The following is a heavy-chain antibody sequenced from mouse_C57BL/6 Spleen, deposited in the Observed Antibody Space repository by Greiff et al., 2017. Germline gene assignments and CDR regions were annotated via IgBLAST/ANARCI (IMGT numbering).Heavy chain of an antibody. CDR2: INPGSGGT. Sequence: VKLMESGAELVRPGTSVKVSCKASGYAFTNYLIEWVKQRPGQGLEWIGVINPGSGGTNYNEKFKGKATLTADKSSSTAYMQLSSLTSEDSAVYFCARRGVTTVVATDYYAMDYWGQGTSVTVSS. CDR3: ARRGVTTVVATDYYAMDY. D-gene: IGHD1-1*01. V-gene: IGHV1-54*01. CDR1: GYAFTNYL. J-gene: IGHJ4*01.